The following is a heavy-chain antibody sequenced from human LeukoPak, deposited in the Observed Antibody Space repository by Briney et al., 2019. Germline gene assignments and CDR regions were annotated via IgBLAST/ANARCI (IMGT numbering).Heavy chain of an antibody. CDR3: AREDGYCSGGNCYSYFDS. J-gene: IGHJ4*02. CDR2: IKKTGSET. D-gene: IGHD2-15*01. Sequence: GGSLRLSCAASGFTFNHFWMSWIRQAPGKGLEWVAYIKKTGSETYYVDSVKGRFTITRDNTRNSLFLQMYSLRAEDTAVYFCAREDGYCSGGNCYSYFDSWGQGTLVTVSS. CDR1: GFTFNHFW. V-gene: IGHV3-7*01.